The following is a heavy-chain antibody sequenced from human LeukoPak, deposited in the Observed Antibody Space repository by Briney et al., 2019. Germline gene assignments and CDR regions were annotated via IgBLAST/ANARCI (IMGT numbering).Heavy chain of an antibody. J-gene: IGHJ6*03. D-gene: IGHD2-2*02. CDR1: GSSISSYY. V-gene: IGHV4-59*01. Sequence: SETLSLTCSVSGSSISSYYWSWIRQPPGKGLEWIGYIYYSGSTNYNPSLKSRVTISVDTSKNQFSLKLSSVTAADTAVYYCASSYLYSYYYYMDVWGKGTTVTISS. CDR3: ASSYLYSYYYYMDV. CDR2: IYYSGST.